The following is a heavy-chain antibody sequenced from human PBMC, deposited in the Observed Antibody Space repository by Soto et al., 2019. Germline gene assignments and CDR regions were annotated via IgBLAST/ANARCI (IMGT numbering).Heavy chain of an antibody. CDR2: ISYDGSNK. D-gene: IGHD3-10*01. CDR1: GFTFSSYA. CDR3: ARARSNIPGANRYYYYGMDV. J-gene: IGHJ6*02. Sequence: GGSLRLSCAASGFTFSSYAMHWVRQAPGKGLEWVAVISYDGSNKYYADSVKGRFTISRDNSKNTLYLQMNSLRAEDTAVYYCARARSNIPGANRYYYYGMDVWGQGTTVTVSS. V-gene: IGHV3-30-3*01.